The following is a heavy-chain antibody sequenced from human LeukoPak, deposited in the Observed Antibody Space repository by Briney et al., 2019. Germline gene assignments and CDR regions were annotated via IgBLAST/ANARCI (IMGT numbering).Heavy chain of an antibody. V-gene: IGHV4-39*07. CDR2: ICYSGST. J-gene: IGHJ5*02. CDR1: GGSISSSSYY. CDR3: AREVAVAGTGGQLGWFDP. D-gene: IGHD6-19*01. Sequence: PSETLSLTCTVSGGSISSSSYYWGWIRQPPGKGLEWIGSICYSGSTYYNPSLKSRVTISVDTSKNQFSLKLSSVTAADTAVYYCAREVAVAGTGGQLGWFDPWGQGTLVTVSS.